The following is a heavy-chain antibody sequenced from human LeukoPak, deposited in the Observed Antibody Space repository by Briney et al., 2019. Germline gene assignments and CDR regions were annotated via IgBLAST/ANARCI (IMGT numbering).Heavy chain of an antibody. CDR2: IGRSGTTI. V-gene: IGHV3-11*04. CDR3: ARSGKIYFYWLLDY. Sequence: GGSLRLSCAASGFTFSDDYMSWIRQVPGEGLGWVSYIGRSGTTIHYADSVKGRFTISWDNAKKSLYLQMNSLRAEDTAVYYCARSGKIYFYWLLDYWGQGTLVTVSS. CDR1: GFTFSDDY. D-gene: IGHD3-9*01. J-gene: IGHJ4*02.